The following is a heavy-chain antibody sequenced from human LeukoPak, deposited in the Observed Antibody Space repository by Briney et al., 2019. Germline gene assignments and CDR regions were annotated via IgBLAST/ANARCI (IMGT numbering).Heavy chain of an antibody. V-gene: IGHV3-23*01. J-gene: IGHJ4*02. CDR2: LSGSGDST. CDR1: GYTFSSYA. Sequence: ASVKVSCKASGYTFSSYAMTWVRQAPGKGLEWVSGLSGSGDSTYYADSVKGRFTVSRDNAKNSLYLQMKSLRAEDTTVYYCARDMGYSGSWPGYFDYWGQGVLVTVSS. CDR3: ARDMGYSGSWPGYFDY. D-gene: IGHD1-26*01.